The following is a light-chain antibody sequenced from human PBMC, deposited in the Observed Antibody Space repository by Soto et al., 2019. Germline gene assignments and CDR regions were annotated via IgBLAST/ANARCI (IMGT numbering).Light chain of an antibody. CDR3: QQYYSYPST. Sequence: AIRMTQSPSSFSASTGDRVTITCRASQGISSYLAWYQQKPGKAPKLLIYAASTLQSGVPSRFSGSGSGTDFTLTISCLQSEDFATYYCQQYYSYPSTFXPGTKVDIK. CDR2: AAS. CDR1: QGISSY. V-gene: IGKV1-8*01. J-gene: IGKJ3*01.